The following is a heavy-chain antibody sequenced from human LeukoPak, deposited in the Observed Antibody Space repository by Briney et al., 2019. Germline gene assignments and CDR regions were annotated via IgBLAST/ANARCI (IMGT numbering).Heavy chain of an antibody. Sequence: PSETLSLTCTVSGGSISSGGYYWSWIRQHPGKGLEWIGYIYYSGSTYYNPSLKSRVTISVDTSKNQFSLKLSSVTAADTAVYYCARGDSSSWYYFDYWGQRTLVTVSS. CDR3: ARGDSSSWYYFDY. CDR2: IYYSGST. J-gene: IGHJ4*02. CDR1: GGSISSGGYY. D-gene: IGHD6-13*01. V-gene: IGHV4-31*03.